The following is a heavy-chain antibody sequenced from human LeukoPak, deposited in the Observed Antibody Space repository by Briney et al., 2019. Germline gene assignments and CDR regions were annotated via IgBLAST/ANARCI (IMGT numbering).Heavy chain of an antibody. CDR3: AKNGDRGAYCTGGTCYPYFHYYMDV. D-gene: IGHD2-15*01. CDR2: ISSTGGTT. CDR1: GITFSSYG. J-gene: IGHJ6*03. Sequence: PGGSLRLSCAASGITFSSYGMSWVRQAPGKGLEWVSSISSTGGTTYYADSVKGRFTISRDNSKNTLYLQMNSLRAEDTAIYYCAKNGDRGAYCTGGTCYPYFHYYMDVWGKGTTVTI. V-gene: IGHV3-23*01.